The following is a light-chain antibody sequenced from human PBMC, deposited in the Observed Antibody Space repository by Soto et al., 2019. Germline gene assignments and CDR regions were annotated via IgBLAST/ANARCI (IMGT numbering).Light chain of an antibody. CDR3: QQYDSSLIT. V-gene: IGKV3-20*01. CDR2: GAS. Sequence: EIVLTQSPGTLSLSPGERATLSCRASQSVSSNYLAWYQQKPGQAPRLLIYGASSRATGIPDRFSGSGSGKDFSLTISRLEPEDFAVYTCQQYDSSLITFGQGTRLEIK. CDR1: QSVSSNY. J-gene: IGKJ5*01.